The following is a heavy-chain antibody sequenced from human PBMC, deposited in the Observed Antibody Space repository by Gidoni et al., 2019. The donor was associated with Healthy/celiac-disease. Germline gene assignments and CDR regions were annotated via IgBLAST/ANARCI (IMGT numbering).Heavy chain of an antibody. CDR2: ISGSGGST. D-gene: IGHD5-12*01. V-gene: IGHV3-23*01. Sequence: EVQLFESGVGLVQSGGSLRLSCAASGFTFSSYAMGWVRQAPGKGLEWVSAISGSGGSTYYADSVKGRFTISRDNSKNTLYLKMNSLRAEDTAVYYCAKDGGKYSGYDFYYFDYWGQGTLVTVSS. CDR3: AKDGGKYSGYDFYYFDY. J-gene: IGHJ4*02. CDR1: GFTFSSYA.